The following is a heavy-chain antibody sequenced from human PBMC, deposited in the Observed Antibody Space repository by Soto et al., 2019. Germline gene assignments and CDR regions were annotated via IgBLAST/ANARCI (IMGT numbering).Heavy chain of an antibody. J-gene: IGHJ4*02. CDR3: AKMPGIAADFDY. Sequence: GGSLRLSCAASGFTFSSYGMHWVRQAPGKGLEWVAVISYDGSNKYYADSVKGRFTISRDNSKNTLYLQMNSLRAEDTAVYYCAKMPGIAADFDYWGQGTLVTVSS. CDR1: GFTFSSYG. CDR2: ISYDGSNK. V-gene: IGHV3-30*18. D-gene: IGHD6-13*01.